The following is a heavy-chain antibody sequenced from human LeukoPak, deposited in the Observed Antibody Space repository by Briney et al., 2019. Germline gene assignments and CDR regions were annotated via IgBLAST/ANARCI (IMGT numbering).Heavy chain of an antibody. CDR2: INHSGST. Sequence: SETLSLTCAVYGGSFSGYYWSWIRQPPGKGLEWIGEINHSGSTNYNPSLKSRVTISVDTSKNLFSLKLSSVTAADTAVYYCARDRYCSGGSCPNFDYWGQGTLVTVSS. CDR3: ARDRYCSGGSCPNFDY. D-gene: IGHD2-15*01. J-gene: IGHJ4*02. CDR1: GGSFSGYY. V-gene: IGHV4-34*01.